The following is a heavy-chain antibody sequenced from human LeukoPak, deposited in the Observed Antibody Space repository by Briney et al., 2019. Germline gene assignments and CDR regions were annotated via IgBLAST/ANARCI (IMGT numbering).Heavy chain of an antibody. D-gene: IGHD3-10*01. CDR3: ARDPRRFGELPPGAFDV. CDR2: IYYSGST. CDR1: GGSVGSSY. J-gene: IGHJ3*01. V-gene: IGHV4-59*02. Sequence: PSETLSLTCSISGGSVGSSYWNWIRQPPGKGLEWIGYIYYSGSTNYSPSLKGRVIISVDTSKNQFSLNLSSVTAADTAVYYCARDPRRFGELPPGAFDVWGQGTMVTVSS.